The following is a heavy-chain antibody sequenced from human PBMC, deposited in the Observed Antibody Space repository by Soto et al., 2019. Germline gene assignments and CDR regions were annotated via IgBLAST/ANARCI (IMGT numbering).Heavy chain of an antibody. Sequence: QVQLVQSGAEVKKPGASVKVSCKASGYTFTSYAMHWVRQAPGQRLEWMGWINAGNGNTKYSQKFQGRVTITRDTSASTAYMELSSLRSEDTSVFYCATPRSGYSSGCNGYFYLWGRGTLVTFSS. D-gene: IGHD6-19*01. V-gene: IGHV1-3*01. CDR3: ATPRSGYSSGCNGYFYL. CDR2: INAGNGNT. J-gene: IGHJ2*01. CDR1: GYTFTSYA.